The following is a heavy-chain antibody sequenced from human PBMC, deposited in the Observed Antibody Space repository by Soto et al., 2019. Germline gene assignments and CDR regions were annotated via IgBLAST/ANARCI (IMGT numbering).Heavy chain of an antibody. CDR2: ISAYNGNT. D-gene: IGHD6-19*01. J-gene: IGHJ4*02. CDR1: GYTFTSYG. Sequence: ASVKVSCKASGYTFTSYGISWVRQAPGQGLEWMGWISAYNGNTNYAQKLQGRVTMTTDTSTSTAYMELRSLRSDDTAVYYCAREGSGWYNENFLPSYWGQGTLVTVSS. CDR3: AREGSGWYNENFLPSY. V-gene: IGHV1-18*01.